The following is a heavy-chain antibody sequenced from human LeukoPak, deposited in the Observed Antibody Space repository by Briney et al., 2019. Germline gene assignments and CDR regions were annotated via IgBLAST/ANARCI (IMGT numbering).Heavy chain of an antibody. CDR1: GGSMSSHY. Sequence: SETLSLTCTVSGGSMSSHYWSWVRQPPGKALEWIGYISHGGQTLSNPSLSSRVTISVDTSNNQFSLKLTSVTAADTAVYFCARDTYYTSGTYYTDYFDSWGQGALVTVSS. D-gene: IGHD3-10*01. V-gene: IGHV4-59*11. CDR2: ISHGGQT. CDR3: ARDTYYTSGTYYTDYFDS. J-gene: IGHJ4*02.